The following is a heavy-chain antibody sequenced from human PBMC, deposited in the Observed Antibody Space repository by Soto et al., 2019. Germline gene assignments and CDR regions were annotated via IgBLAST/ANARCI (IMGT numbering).Heavy chain of an antibody. CDR2: IYYSGST. CDR1: GGSISSSSYY. CDR3: ARGDVDGSGSYIAY. D-gene: IGHD3-10*01. Sequence: LSLTFTVSGGSISSSSYYWGWIRQPPGKGLEWIGSIYYSGSTYYNPSLKSRVTISVDTSKNQFSLKLSSVTAADTAVYYCARGDVDGSGSYIAYWGQGTLVTVSS. J-gene: IGHJ4*02. V-gene: IGHV4-39*01.